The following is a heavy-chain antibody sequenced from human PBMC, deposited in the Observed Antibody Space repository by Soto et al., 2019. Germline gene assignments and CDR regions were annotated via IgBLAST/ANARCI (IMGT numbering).Heavy chain of an antibody. CDR3: AGEDIVVVPAAMGNNYYYMDV. D-gene: IGHD2-2*01. Sequence: SETLSLTCAVYGGSFSGYYWSWIRQPPGKGLEWIGEINHSGSTNYNPSLKSRVTISVDTSKNQFSLKLSSVTAADTAVYYCAGEDIVVVPAAMGNNYYYMDVWGKGTTVTVSS. J-gene: IGHJ6*03. V-gene: IGHV4-34*01. CDR2: INHSGST. CDR1: GGSFSGYY.